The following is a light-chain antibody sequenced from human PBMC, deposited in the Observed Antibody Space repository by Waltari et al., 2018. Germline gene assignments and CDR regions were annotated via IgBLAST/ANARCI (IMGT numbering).Light chain of an antibody. J-gene: IGLJ2*01. CDR2: SDN. V-gene: IGLV1-44*01. Sequence: QSVLTQPPSASGTPGQMVTISCTGSSPNSGSNTVHWYQHLPGTAPTLLIYSDNQRPSGVPDRFSGSKSGTSASLAISGLQSEDESDYFCATWDDSFMGLLFGGGTHLTVL. CDR1: SPNSGSNT. CDR3: ATWDDSFMGLL.